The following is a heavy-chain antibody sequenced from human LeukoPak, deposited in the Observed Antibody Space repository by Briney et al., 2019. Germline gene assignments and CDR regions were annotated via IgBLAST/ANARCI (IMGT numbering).Heavy chain of an antibody. J-gene: IGHJ4*02. CDR1: GYTLTELS. CDR2: FDPEDGET. Sequence: GASVKVSCKVSGYTLTELSMHWVRQAPGKGLEWMGGFDPEDGETIYAQKLQGRVTMTTDTSTSTAYMELRSLRSDDTAVYYCATSNWNYGYFDYWGQGTLVTVSS. CDR3: ATSNWNYGYFDY. V-gene: IGHV1-24*01. D-gene: IGHD1-7*01.